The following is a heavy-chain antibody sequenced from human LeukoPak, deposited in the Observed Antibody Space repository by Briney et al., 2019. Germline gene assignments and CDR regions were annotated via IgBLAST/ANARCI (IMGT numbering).Heavy chain of an antibody. Sequence: GASVKVSCKTSGFTFTSYGISWVRQAPGQGLEWVGWISGYNGNTNYAQKFRGRLTMTTDTSTTTAYMELRSLRSDDTAVHYCAKDRSSSAREDWGQGTLVTVSS. CDR2: ISGYNGNT. CDR1: GFTFTSYG. J-gene: IGHJ4*02. D-gene: IGHD6-13*01. CDR3: AKDRSSSARED. V-gene: IGHV1-18*01.